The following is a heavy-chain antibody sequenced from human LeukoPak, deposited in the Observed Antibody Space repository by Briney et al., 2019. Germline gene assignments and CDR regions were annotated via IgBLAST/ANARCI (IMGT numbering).Heavy chain of an antibody. CDR3: ARPESYSGSYYDFDY. CDR2: ISYDGSNE. Sequence: PGGSLRLSCAASGFTFSSYVMHWVRQAPGKGLEWVAIISYDGSNEYYADSVKGRFTISRDNAKNSLYLQMNSLGAEDTAVYYCARPESYSGSYYDFDYWGQGTLVTVSS. V-gene: IGHV3-30*04. D-gene: IGHD1-26*01. J-gene: IGHJ4*02. CDR1: GFTFSSYV.